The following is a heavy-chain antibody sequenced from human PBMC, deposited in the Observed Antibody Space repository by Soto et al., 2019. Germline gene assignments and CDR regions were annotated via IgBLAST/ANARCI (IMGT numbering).Heavy chain of an antibody. CDR1: GGSITSGALY. Sequence: QLQLQESGPGLVKPSETLSLSCTVSGGSITSGALYWGWIRQSPGKVLEWIATISYSDITFSNPSFTTRVTLSLGTSKSLFSLRLTSLTAADSVVYFCARRVYSDDCFSPIHDAFDVWCQGTLVSVPS. V-gene: IGHV4-39*01. J-gene: IGHJ3*01. CDR2: ISYSDIT. CDR3: ARRVYSDDCFSPIHDAFDV. D-gene: IGHD2-21*02.